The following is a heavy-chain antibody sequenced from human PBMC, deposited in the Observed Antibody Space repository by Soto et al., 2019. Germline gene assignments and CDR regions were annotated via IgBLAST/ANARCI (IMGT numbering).Heavy chain of an antibody. Sequence: RGESLKISCKGSGYSFTSYWIGWVRQMPGKGLEWMGIIYPGDSDTRYSPSFQGQVTISADKSISTAYLQWSSLKASDTAMYYCARLGEVAALYYYGMDVWGQGTTVTVSS. CDR2: IYPGDSDT. D-gene: IGHD6-6*01. J-gene: IGHJ6*02. V-gene: IGHV5-51*01. CDR1: GYSFTSYW. CDR3: ARLGEVAALYYYGMDV.